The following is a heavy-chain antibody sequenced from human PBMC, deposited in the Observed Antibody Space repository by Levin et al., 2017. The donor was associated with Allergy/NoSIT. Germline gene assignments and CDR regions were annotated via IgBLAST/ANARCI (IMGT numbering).Heavy chain of an antibody. CDR2: ISYGSRNK. CDR3: ARGIGGRDASTPNWFDT. J-gene: IGHJ5*02. CDR1: GFDFSNYA. V-gene: IGHV3-30*03. D-gene: IGHD3-16*01. Sequence: PGGSLRLSCAASGFDFSNYAMHWVRQGPGKGLEGVAVISYGSRNKYHEDSVKGRLTISKNNSKKTLFLRMASLRVDDTAVYYCARGIGGRDASTPNWFDTWGQGTLVTAS.